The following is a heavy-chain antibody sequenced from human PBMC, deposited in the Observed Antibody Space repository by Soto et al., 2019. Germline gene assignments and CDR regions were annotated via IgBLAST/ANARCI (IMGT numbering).Heavy chain of an antibody. D-gene: IGHD6-19*01. J-gene: IGHJ4*02. Sequence: VQLVESGGGVVQPGRSLRLSCAASGFTFSSYGMHWVRQAPGKGLDWVALTWNDGSNKYYADSVKGRFTISRDNSKNTLYLQMNSLRVEDTALYYCARDMGYSSGHGFDYWGQGTLVTVSS. CDR3: ARDMGYSSGHGFDY. V-gene: IGHV3-33*01. CDR1: GFTFSSYG. CDR2: TWNDGSNK.